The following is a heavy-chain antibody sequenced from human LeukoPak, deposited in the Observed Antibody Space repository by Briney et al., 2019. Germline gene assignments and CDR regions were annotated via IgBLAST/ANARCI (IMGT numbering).Heavy chain of an antibody. J-gene: IGHJ4*02. D-gene: IGHD3-9*01. CDR2: INHSGST. V-gene: IGHV4-34*01. Sequence: SETLSLTCAVYGGSFSGYYWSWIRQPPGKGLEWIGEINHSGSTNYNPSLKSRVTISVDTSKNQFSLNLSSVTAADTAVYYCARDNSVRDEAWLLNFWGQGTLVTVSS. CDR1: GGSFSGYY. CDR3: ARDNSVRDEAWLLNF.